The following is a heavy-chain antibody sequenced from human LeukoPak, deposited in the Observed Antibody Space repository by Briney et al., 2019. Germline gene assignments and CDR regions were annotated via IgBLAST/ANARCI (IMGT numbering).Heavy chain of an antibody. CDR1: GFTFSSYE. Sequence: GGSLRLSCAASGFTFSSYETNWVRQAPGKGLEWVSYISSSGSTIYYADSVKGRFTISRDNAKNSLYLQMNSLRAEDTAVYYCARGVGLYYYGSGSYSNYYFDYWGQGTLVTVSS. CDR2: ISSSGSTI. V-gene: IGHV3-48*03. D-gene: IGHD3-10*01. J-gene: IGHJ4*02. CDR3: ARGVGLYYYGSGSYSNYYFDY.